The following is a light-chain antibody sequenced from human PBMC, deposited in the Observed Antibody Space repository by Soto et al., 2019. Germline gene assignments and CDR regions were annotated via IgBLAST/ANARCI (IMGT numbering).Light chain of an antibody. CDR2: EVS. Sequence: QSVLTQPPSASGSPGQSVTISCTGTSSDVGGYNYVSWYQQHPGKAPKLMIYEVSKRPSGVPDRFSGSKFGNTASLTVSGLQAEDEADYYCSSYAGSNNFGVFGTGTKVTVL. CDR3: SSYAGSNNFGV. CDR1: SSDVGGYNY. V-gene: IGLV2-8*01. J-gene: IGLJ1*01.